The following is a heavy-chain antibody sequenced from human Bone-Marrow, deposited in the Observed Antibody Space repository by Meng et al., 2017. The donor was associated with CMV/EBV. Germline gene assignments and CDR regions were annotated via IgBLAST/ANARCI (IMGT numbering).Heavy chain of an antibody. CDR3: ARDRLEATIFGVVRPGGMDV. J-gene: IGHJ6*02. CDR2: ISSSGSTI. D-gene: IGHD3-3*01. V-gene: IGHV3-48*03. Sequence: GESLKISCAASGFTFSSYEMNWVRQAPGKGLEWVSYISSSGSTIYYADSVKGRFTIPRDNANNTLYLQLNSLRAEDTAVYYCARDRLEATIFGVVRPGGMDVWGQGTTVTVSS. CDR1: GFTFSSYE.